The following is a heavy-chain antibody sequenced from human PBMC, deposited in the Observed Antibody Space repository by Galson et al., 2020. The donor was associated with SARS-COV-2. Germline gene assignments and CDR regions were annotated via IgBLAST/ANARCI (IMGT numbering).Heavy chain of an antibody. CDR1: GFTFSNYA. Sequence: GESLKLSCAASGFTFSNYAMNWVRQAPGKGLEWVSTISGRGGVTYYADSVKGRFSLSRGNSKNTLYLQMNSLRVEDTAVYYCAKDAHGYFQDYGMDVWGQGTTVTVSS. J-gene: IGHJ6*02. D-gene: IGHD5-12*01. V-gene: IGHV3-23*01. CDR3: AKDAHGYFQDYGMDV. CDR2: ISGRGGVT.